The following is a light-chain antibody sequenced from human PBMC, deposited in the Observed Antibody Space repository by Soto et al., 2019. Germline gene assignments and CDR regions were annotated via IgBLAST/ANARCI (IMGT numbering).Light chain of an antibody. J-gene: IGKJ5*01. CDR1: QGISNY. CDR2: AAS. Sequence: DIQMTQTTSSLSTSVGDRVTITCRASQGISNYLAWYQQKPGKVPKLLIYAASTLQSGVPSRFSGSGSGTDFTLTISSLQPEDVATYYCQKYNSAPLITFGQGTLLENK. CDR3: QKYNSAPLIT. V-gene: IGKV1-27*01.